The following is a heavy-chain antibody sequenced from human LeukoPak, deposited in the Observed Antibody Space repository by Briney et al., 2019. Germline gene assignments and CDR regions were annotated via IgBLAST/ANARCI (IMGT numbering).Heavy chain of an antibody. CDR2: IYSGGST. CDR3: ARRTRDPGYSNGDFDY. Sequence: GGSLRLSCAASGFTVSSNYMSWVRQAPGKGLEWVSVIYSGGSTYYADSVKGRFTISRDNSKNTLYLQMNSLRAEDTAVYYCARRTRDPGYSNGDFDYWGQGTLVTVSS. CDR1: GFTVSSNY. J-gene: IGHJ4*02. V-gene: IGHV3-66*01. D-gene: IGHD5-18*01.